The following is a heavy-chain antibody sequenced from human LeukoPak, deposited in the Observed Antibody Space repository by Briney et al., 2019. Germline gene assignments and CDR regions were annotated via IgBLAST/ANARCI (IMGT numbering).Heavy chain of an antibody. J-gene: IGHJ5*02. Sequence: ASVKVSCKASGYAFTGYYLHWVRQAPGQGLEWVAYINPDTGGTNYAQKFQGRVTMTRDTSISTAYMELNRLTYDDTAVYHCARGVGGGSLRRFDPWGQGTLVTVSS. CDR3: ARGVGGGSLRRFDP. CDR2: INPDTGGT. V-gene: IGHV1-2*02. CDR1: GYAFTGYY. D-gene: IGHD2-15*01.